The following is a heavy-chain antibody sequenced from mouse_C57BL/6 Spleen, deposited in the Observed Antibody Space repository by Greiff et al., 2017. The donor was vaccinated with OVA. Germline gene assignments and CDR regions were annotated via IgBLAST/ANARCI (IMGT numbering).Heavy chain of an antibody. J-gene: IGHJ1*03. Sequence: QVQLQESGPGILQSSQTLSLTCSFSGFSLSTSGMGVSWIRQPSGKGLEWLAHIYWDDDKRYNPSLKSRLTISKDTSRNQVFLKITSVDTADTATYDCARGYDYDGYWYFDVWGTGTTVTVSS. D-gene: IGHD2-4*01. V-gene: IGHV8-12*01. CDR2: IYWDDDK. CDR1: GFSLSTSGMG. CDR3: ARGYDYDGYWYFDV.